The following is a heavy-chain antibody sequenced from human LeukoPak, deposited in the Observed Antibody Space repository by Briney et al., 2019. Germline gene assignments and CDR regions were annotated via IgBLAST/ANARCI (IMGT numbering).Heavy chain of an antibody. V-gene: IGHV3-21*01. CDR3: ARDLSGIAGYTYGRGIDY. Sequence: PGGSLRLSCAASGFTFSSYSMNWVRQAPGKGLEWVSSISSSSYIYYADSVKGRFTISRDNAKTSLYLQMNSLRAEDTAVYYCARDLSGIAGYTYGRGIDYWGQGTLVTVSS. J-gene: IGHJ4*02. D-gene: IGHD5-18*01. CDR2: ISSSSYI. CDR1: GFTFSSYS.